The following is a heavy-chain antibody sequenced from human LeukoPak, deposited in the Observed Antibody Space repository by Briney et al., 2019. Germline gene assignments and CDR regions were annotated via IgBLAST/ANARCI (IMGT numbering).Heavy chain of an antibody. Sequence: GGSLRLSCAASGFTFSSYAMSWVRQAPGKGLEWVAVISYDGSNKYYADSVKGRFTISRDNSKNTLYLQMNSLRAEDTAVYHCAKRYSYGYSLIDYWGQGTLVTVSS. CDR2: ISYDGSNK. V-gene: IGHV3-30*18. D-gene: IGHD5-18*01. CDR3: AKRYSYGYSLIDY. J-gene: IGHJ4*02. CDR1: GFTFSSYA.